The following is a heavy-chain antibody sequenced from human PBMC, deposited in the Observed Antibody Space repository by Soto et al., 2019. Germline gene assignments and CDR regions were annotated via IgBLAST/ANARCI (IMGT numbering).Heavy chain of an antibody. D-gene: IGHD2-21*01. CDR3: GRVGGGGQFDS. CDR2: ISPNSNYR. Sequence: PGWSLRLSCAASGFTLSDFYMTWIRQAPGKGLEWLSYISPNSNYREYADSVKGRHTISRDNAKKSLYLQMNSLRAEDTAVYYWGRVGGGGQFDSWCLGTLGTVAS. CDR1: GFTLSDFY. V-gene: IGHV3-11*06. J-gene: IGHJ4*02.